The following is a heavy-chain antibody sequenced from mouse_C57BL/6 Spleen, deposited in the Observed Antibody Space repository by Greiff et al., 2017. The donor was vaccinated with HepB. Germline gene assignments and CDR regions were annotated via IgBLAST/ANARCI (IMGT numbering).Heavy chain of an antibody. Sequence: QVQLQQPGAELVMPGASVKLSCKASGYTFTSYWMHWVKQRPGQGLEWIGEIDPSDSYTNYNQKFKGKSTLTVDKSSSTAYMQLSSLTSEDSAVYYCARPITTVVFDYWGQGTTLTVSS. CDR3: ARPITTVVFDY. J-gene: IGHJ2*01. CDR2: IDPSDSYT. D-gene: IGHD1-1*01. CDR1: GYTFTSYW. V-gene: IGHV1-69*01.